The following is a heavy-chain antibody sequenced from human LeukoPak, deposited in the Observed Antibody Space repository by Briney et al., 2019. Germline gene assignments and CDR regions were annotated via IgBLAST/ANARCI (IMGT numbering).Heavy chain of an antibody. J-gene: IGHJ4*02. V-gene: IGHV1-18*04. CDR3: ARDRVYCSGGSCYPYYFDY. CDR1: GYTFTSYG. Sequence: GASVKVSCKASGYTFTSYGISWVRQAPGQGLEWMGWISAYNGNTNYAQKLQGRVTTTTDTSTSTAYMELRSLRSDDTAVYYCARDRVYCSGGSCYPYYFDYWGQGTLVTVSS. D-gene: IGHD2-15*01. CDR2: ISAYNGNT.